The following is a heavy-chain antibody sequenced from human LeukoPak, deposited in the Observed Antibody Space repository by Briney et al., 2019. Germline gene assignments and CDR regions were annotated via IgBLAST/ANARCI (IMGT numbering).Heavy chain of an antibody. Sequence: PGRSLRLSCVASGFTFRNYAMHWVRQAPGKGLEWVAFISYDGSNKYYADSVKGRFTISRDNSKNTLYLQMNSLRAEDTAVYYCARDLPYYYDSSGHGPFDYWGQGTLVTVSS. CDR2: ISYDGSNK. CDR3: ARDLPYYYDSSGHGPFDY. V-gene: IGHV3-30*04. D-gene: IGHD3-22*01. CDR1: GFTFRNYA. J-gene: IGHJ4*02.